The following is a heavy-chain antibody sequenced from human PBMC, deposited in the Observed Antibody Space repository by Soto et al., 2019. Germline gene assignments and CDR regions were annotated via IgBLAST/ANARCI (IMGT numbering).Heavy chain of an antibody. CDR1: GFTFDSHT. J-gene: IGHJ4*02. CDR2: ISFDGSLK. CDR3: ARTYSSSWNYLDY. V-gene: IGHV3-30*04. D-gene: IGHD6-13*01. Sequence: QVQLVESGGGVVQPGRSLRLSCTASGFTFDSHTMHWVRQSPGKGLEWVALISFDGSLKYDSDSVKGRFSISRDNSKNPVFLEMNSLRPEDTAVYYCARTYSSSWNYLDYWGQGVQVIVSS.